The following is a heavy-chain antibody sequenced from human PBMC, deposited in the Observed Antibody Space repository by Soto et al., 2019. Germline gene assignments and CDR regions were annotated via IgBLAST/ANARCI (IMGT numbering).Heavy chain of an antibody. J-gene: IGHJ4*02. CDR2: IYPGDSDT. Sequence: PGESLKISCKGSGYRFTNYWIDWVRQMPGKGLEWMGIIYPGDSDTRYSPSFQGQVTISADKSISTAYLQWSSLKASDTAMYYCARRPLDGSYHLDYWGQGTLVTV. CDR3: ARRPLDGSYHLDY. D-gene: IGHD3-10*01. CDR1: GYRFTNYW. V-gene: IGHV5-51*01.